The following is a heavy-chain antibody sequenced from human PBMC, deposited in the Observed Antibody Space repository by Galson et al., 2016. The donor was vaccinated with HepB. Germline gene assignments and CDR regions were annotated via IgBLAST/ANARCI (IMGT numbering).Heavy chain of an antibody. CDR3: VKGVASRPGYYFGL. J-gene: IGHJ4*02. CDR2: INSNGGDI. V-gene: IGHV3-64D*06. Sequence: SLKPSWAASGRTFSTYAMHWVRQAPGKGLEYITGINSNGGDINYADSVKGRFTISRDNSKNTLYFQMSGLRPEGSAVYYCVKGVASRPGYYFGLWGQGTLVTVSP. D-gene: IGHD6-13*01. CDR1: GRTFSTYA.